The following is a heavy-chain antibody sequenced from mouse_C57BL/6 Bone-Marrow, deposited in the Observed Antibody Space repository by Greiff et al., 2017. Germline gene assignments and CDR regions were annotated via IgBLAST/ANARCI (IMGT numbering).Heavy chain of an antibody. Sequence: QVQLQQPGAELVRPGSSVKLSCKASGYTFTSYWMDWVKQRPGQGLEWIGNIYPSDSETHYKQQFKDKATLTVDKSTITAYMTLSILTSEDSAVYYYARSFEWYYYGNCYCAMDYWGQGTSVTVSS. CDR3: ARSFEWYYYGNCYCAMDY. CDR1: GYTFTSYW. CDR2: IYPSDSET. V-gene: IGHV1-61*01. J-gene: IGHJ4*01. D-gene: IGHD1-1*01.